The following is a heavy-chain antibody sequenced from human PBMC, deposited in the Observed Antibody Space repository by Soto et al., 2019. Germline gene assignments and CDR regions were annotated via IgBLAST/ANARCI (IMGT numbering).Heavy chain of an antibody. CDR2: ISSSSSYI. D-gene: IGHD1-26*01. J-gene: IGHJ6*02. V-gene: IGHV3-21*01. Sequence: PGGSLRLSCAASGFTFSSYSMNWVRQAPGKGLEWVSSISSSSSYIYYADSVKGRFTISRDDAKNSLYLQMNSLRAEDTAVYYCARSIVGATGYYYYYGMDVWGQGTTVTVSS. CDR3: ARSIVGATGYYYYYGMDV. CDR1: GFTFSSYS.